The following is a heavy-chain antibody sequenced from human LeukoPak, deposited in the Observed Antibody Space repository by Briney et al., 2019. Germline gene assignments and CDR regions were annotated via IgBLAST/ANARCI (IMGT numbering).Heavy chain of an antibody. J-gene: IGHJ3*02. CDR1: GDSVSSNSAA. D-gene: IGHD2-15*01. Sequence: PSQTLSLTCAISGDSVSSNSAAWNWISQSPSRGLEWLGRTYYRSKWYNDYAVSVKSRLTINPDTSKNQFSLQLNSVTPEDTAVYYCARGGAGGRAFDIWAKGQWSPSLQ. CDR3: ARGGAGGRAFDI. V-gene: IGHV6-1*01. CDR2: TYYRSKWYN.